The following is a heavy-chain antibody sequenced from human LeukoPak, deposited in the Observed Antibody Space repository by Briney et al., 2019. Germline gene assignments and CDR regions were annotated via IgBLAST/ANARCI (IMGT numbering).Heavy chain of an antibody. J-gene: IGHJ4*02. Sequence: GGSLRLSCAASTFSSSNAWMNWVRQAPGKGLEWVGRIKSKTDGGTTDYAAPVKGRFTISRDDSKNTLYLQMNSLKTEDTAVYYCTTDIRWEVRPFDYWGQGTLVTVSS. V-gene: IGHV3-15*01. CDR3: TTDIRWEVRPFDY. CDR1: TFSSSNAW. CDR2: IKSKTDGGTT. D-gene: IGHD1-26*01.